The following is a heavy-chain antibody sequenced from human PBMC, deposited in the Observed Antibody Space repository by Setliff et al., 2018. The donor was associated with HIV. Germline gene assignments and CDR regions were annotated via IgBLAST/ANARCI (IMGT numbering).Heavy chain of an antibody. CDR2: ISSSSYI. CDR3: ARDYKVTPQFDY. Sequence: PGGSLRLSCAASGFTFSSYSMNWVRQAPGKGLEWVSSISSSSYIYYADSVKGRFTISRDNAENSLYLQMNSLRAEDTAVYYCARDYKVTPQFDYWGQGTLVTVSS. V-gene: IGHV3-21*01. D-gene: IGHD5-18*01. CDR1: GFTFSSYS. J-gene: IGHJ4*02.